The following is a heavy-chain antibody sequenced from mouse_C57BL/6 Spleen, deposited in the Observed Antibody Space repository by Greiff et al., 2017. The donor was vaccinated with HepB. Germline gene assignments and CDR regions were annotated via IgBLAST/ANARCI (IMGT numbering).Heavy chain of an antibody. J-gene: IGHJ2*01. CDR1: GYSITSGYY. CDR3: ARAIYDGYRGNYFDY. Sequence: EVHLVESGPGLVKPSQSLSLTCSVTGYSITSGYYWNWIRQFPGNKLEWMGYISYDGSNNYNPSLKNRISITRDTSKNQFFLKLNSVTTEDTATYYCARAIYDGYRGNYFDYWGQGTTLTVSS. V-gene: IGHV3-6*01. CDR2: ISYDGSN. D-gene: IGHD2-3*01.